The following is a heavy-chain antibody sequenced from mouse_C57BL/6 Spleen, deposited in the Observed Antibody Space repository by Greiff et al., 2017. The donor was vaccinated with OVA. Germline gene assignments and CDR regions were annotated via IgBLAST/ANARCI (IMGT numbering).Heavy chain of an antibody. CDR3: ARSDGYPYAMDY. CDR1: GFSINSDCY. J-gene: IGHJ4*01. CDR2: TFYSGIT. V-gene: IGHV3-3*01. D-gene: IGHD2-3*01. Sequence: EVQLVESGPSLVRPSQTLSLTCTVTGFSINSDCYWIWIRQFPGNKLEYIGYTFYSGITYYNPSLESRTYITRDTSKNQFSLKLSSVTTEDTATYYCARSDGYPYAMDYWGQGTSVTVSS.